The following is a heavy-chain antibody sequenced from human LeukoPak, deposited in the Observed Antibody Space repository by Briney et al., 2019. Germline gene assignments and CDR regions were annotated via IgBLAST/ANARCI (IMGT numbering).Heavy chain of an antibody. CDR2: ISYDGSNK. CDR3: AKDREGGSGWISYYFDY. J-gene: IGHJ4*02. Sequence: PGGSLRLSCAASGFTFSSYGMHWVRQAPGKGLEWVAVISYDGSNKYYADSVKGRFTISRDNSKNTLYLQMNSLRAEDTAVYYCAKDREGGSGWISYYFDYWGQGTLVTVSS. CDR1: GFTFSSYG. D-gene: IGHD6-19*01. V-gene: IGHV3-30*18.